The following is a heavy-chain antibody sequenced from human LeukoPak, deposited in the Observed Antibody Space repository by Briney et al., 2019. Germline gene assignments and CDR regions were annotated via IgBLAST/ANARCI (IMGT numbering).Heavy chain of an antibody. Sequence: SETLSLTCTVSGASISSYYWSWIRQPPGKGLEWIGYIYYSGSTNYNPSLKSRVTISVDTSKNQFSLKLSSVTAADTAVYYCARGASGSYFWFDPWGQGTLVTVSS. CDR3: ARGASGSYFWFDP. CDR1: GASISSYY. D-gene: IGHD1-26*01. J-gene: IGHJ5*02. V-gene: IGHV4-59*01. CDR2: IYYSGST.